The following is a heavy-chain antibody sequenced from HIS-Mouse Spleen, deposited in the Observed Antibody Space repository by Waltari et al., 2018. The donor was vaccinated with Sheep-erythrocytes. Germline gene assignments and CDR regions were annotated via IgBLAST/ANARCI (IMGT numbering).Heavy chain of an antibody. V-gene: IGHV1-8*01. CDR3: AREWELHYYYGMDV. CDR2: MNPNRGNT. Sequence: QVQLVQSGAEVKKPGASVKVSCKASGYTFTSYDINWVRQATGQGLEWMGWMNPNRGNTGYAQKFQGRVTMTRNTSISTAYMELSSLRSEDTAVYYCAREWELHYYYGMDVWGQGTTVTVSS. CDR1: GYTFTSYD. J-gene: IGHJ6*02. D-gene: IGHD1-26*01.